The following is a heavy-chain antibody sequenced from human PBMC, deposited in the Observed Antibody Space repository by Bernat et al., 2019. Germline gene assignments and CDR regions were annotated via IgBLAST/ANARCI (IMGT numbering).Heavy chain of an antibody. CDR3: ARDGSVGAYYNYGLDV. CDR2: ISSSGTYT. Sequence: VQLVESGGGLVKPGGSLRLSCAASGFTFSDYYMNWIRQAPGKGLEWVSYISSSGTYTSYADSVTGRFTISRDDAKNSLYLQMNSLTAEDTAVYYCARDGSVGAYYNYGLDVWGQGTTVAVSS. J-gene: IGHJ6*02. V-gene: IGHV3-11*05. D-gene: IGHD3-10*01. CDR1: GFTFSDYY.